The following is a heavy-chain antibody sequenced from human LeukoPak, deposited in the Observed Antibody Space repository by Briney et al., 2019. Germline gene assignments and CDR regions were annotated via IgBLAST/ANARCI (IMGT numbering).Heavy chain of an antibody. Sequence: GGSLRLSCAASGFTFSDYCMSWIRQAPGKGLEWVTYISSSGSTIYYADSVKGRFTISRDNAKNSLYLQMNSLRAEDTAVYYCARTDFWSGSALDYWGHGTLVTVSS. D-gene: IGHD3-3*01. V-gene: IGHV3-11*01. CDR2: ISSSGSTI. J-gene: IGHJ4*01. CDR3: ARTDFWSGSALDY. CDR1: GFTFSDYC.